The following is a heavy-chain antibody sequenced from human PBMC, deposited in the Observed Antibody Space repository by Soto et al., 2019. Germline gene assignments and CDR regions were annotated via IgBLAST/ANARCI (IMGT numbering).Heavy chain of an antibody. V-gene: IGHV1-18*04. CDR2: ISAYNGNT. CDR1: GYSFTSYG. CDR3: ASDPPITGSLRGSPPMRA. D-gene: IGHD2-2*01. Sequence: QIQLVQSGPEVQQPGASVKVSCKASGYSFTSYGISWVRQAPGQGLEWVGWISAYNGNTTYAQSLQGRVTITTDTSTNTAYMELKSLTSDDSAVYHCASDPPITGSLRGSPPMRACGKSTTVSVSS. J-gene: IGHJ6*03.